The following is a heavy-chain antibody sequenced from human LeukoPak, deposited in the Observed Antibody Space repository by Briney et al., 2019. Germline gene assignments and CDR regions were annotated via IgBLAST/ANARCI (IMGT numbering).Heavy chain of an antibody. J-gene: IGHJ4*02. D-gene: IGHD3-16*01. Sequence: PGRSLRLSCAASGFTFDDYAMHWVRQAPGKGLERVSGISWNSGSIGYADSVKGRFTISRDNAKNSLYLQMNSLRAEDTALYYCANGGGEGGFDYWGQGTLVTVSS. CDR1: GFTFDDYA. CDR3: ANGGGEGGFDY. V-gene: IGHV3-9*01. CDR2: ISWNSGSI.